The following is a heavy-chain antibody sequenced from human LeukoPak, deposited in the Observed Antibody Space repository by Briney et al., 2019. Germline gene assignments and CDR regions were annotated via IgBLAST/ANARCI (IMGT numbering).Heavy chain of an antibody. Sequence: GESLKISCKGSGYTFTNDYIGWVRQLPGKGLEWMGIFHPGDSRNKYSPSFEGQVTISADKSISTACLQWSSLKASDTAVYYCARLTYYGPTHYFDYWGQGTLVTVSS. CDR2: FHPGDSRN. D-gene: IGHD3-10*01. V-gene: IGHV5-51*01. CDR3: ARLTYYGPTHYFDY. CDR1: GYTFTNDY. J-gene: IGHJ4*02.